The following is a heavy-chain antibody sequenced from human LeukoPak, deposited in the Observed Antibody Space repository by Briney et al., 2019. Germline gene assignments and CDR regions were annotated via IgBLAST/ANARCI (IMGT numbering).Heavy chain of an antibody. D-gene: IGHD5-12*01. CDR2: ISTTSTYI. V-gene: IGHV3-21*01. Sequence: PGGSLRLSCAASGFTFSSYWMHWVRQAPGKGLEWVSSISTTSTYIYYADSVKGRFIISRDNAKNSLFLQMNSLRAEDAAVYYCARGNSDYDHDYWGQGTLVTVSS. CDR1: GFTFSSYW. CDR3: ARGNSDYDHDY. J-gene: IGHJ4*02.